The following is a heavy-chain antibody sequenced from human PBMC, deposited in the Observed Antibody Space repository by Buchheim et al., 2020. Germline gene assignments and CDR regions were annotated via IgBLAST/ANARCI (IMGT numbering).Heavy chain of an antibody. Sequence: QVQLVESGGGVVQPGRSLRLSCAASGFTFSSYGMHWVRQAPGKGLEWVAVISYDGSNKYYADSVKGRFTISRDNSKNTPYLQMNSLRAEDTAVYYCAKEIWSGYYTDYWGQGTL. D-gene: IGHD3-3*01. CDR3: AKEIWSGYYTDY. CDR2: ISYDGSNK. CDR1: GFTFSSYG. V-gene: IGHV3-30*18. J-gene: IGHJ4*02.